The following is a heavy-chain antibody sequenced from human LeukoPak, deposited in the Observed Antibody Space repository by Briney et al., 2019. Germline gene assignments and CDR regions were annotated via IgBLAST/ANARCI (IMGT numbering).Heavy chain of an antibody. V-gene: IGHV4-61*08. CDR2: IYYSGST. Sequence: SETLSLTCTVSGGSISSGGYYWSWIRQHPGKGLEWIGYIYYSGSTNYNPSLKSRVTISVDTSKNQFSLKLSSVTAADTAVYYCARRGYSTQDAFDIWGQGTMVTVSS. CDR3: ARRGYSTQDAFDI. J-gene: IGHJ3*02. D-gene: IGHD4-11*01. CDR1: GGSISSGGYY.